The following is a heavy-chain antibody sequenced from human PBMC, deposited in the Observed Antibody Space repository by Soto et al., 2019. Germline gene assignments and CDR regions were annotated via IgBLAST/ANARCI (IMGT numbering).Heavy chain of an antibody. V-gene: IGHV1-2*04. J-gene: IGHJ6*02. CDR1: GYTFTGYD. CDR2: INPNSGGT. Sequence: ASVKVSCKASGYTFTGYDMHWVRQAPGQGLEWMGWINPNSGGTNYAQKFQGWVTMTRDTSISTAYMELSRLRSDDTAVYYCARDLIAVAGTGDYYSYYGMDVWGQGTTVTVSS. CDR3: ARDLIAVAGTGDYYSYYGMDV. D-gene: IGHD6-19*01.